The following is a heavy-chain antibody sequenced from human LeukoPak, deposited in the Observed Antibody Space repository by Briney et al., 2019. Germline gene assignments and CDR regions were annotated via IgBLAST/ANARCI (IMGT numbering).Heavy chain of an antibody. D-gene: IGHD6-6*01. J-gene: IGHJ6*03. CDR2: IVPIFGTA. CDR3: ARGLAARSLYYYYMDV. V-gene: IGHV1-69*05. CDR1: GGTFSSYA. Sequence: SVKVSCKASGGTFSSYAISWVRQAPGQGLEWMGGIVPIFGTANYAQKFQGRVTITTDESTSTAYMELSSLRSEDTAVYYCARGLAARSLYYYYMDVWGKGTTVTVSS.